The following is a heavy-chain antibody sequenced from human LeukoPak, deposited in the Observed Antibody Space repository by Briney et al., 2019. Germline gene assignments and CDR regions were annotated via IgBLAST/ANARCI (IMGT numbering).Heavy chain of an antibody. CDR1: GYTFTGYY. V-gene: IGHV1-2*02. CDR2: INPNSGGT. D-gene: IGHD3-10*01. CDR3: ARSGGIYGSGSFDDYYSYGMDV. Sequence: ASVKVSCKASGYTFTGYYMHWVRQAPGQGLEWMGWINPNSGGTNYAQKFRGRVTMTRDTSISTAYMELSRLRSDDTAVYYCARSGGIYGSGSFDDYYSYGMDVWGQGTTVTVSS. J-gene: IGHJ6*02.